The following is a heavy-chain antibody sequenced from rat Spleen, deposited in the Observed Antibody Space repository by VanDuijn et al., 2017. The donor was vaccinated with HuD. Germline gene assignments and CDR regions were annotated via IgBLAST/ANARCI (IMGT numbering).Heavy chain of an antibody. CDR2: MRYDGDT. CDR1: GFSLTGNN. Sequence: QVQLKESGPGLVQPSQTLSLTCSVSGFSLTGNNIYWVRQPPGKGLEWMGRMRYDGDTSYNSTLKSRLSISRDTSKNQVFLRMGSLQSDDTAIYYCTKEGTTTSVFAYWGQGTLVTVSS. J-gene: IGHJ3*01. V-gene: IGHV2-63*01. D-gene: IGHD1-5*01. CDR3: TKEGTTTSVFAY.